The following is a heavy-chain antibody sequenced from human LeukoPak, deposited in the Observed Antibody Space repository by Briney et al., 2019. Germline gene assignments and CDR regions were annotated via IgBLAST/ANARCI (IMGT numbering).Heavy chain of an antibody. D-gene: IGHD5-24*01. V-gene: IGHV1-2*02. CDR1: GYTFTGYY. Sequence: ASVKVSCMASGYTFTGYYMHWVRQAPGQGLEWMGWINPNSGGTNYAQKFQGRVTMTRDTSISTGYMELSRLRPDDTAVYYCAPSPREMATIGYWGQGTLVTVSS. J-gene: IGHJ4*02. CDR2: INPNSGGT. CDR3: APSPREMATIGY.